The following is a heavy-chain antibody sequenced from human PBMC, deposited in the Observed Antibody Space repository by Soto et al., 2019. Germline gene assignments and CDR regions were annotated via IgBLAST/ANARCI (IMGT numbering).Heavy chain of an antibody. CDR3: ARELSTLVRGYN. D-gene: IGHD3-10*01. J-gene: IGHJ4*02. Sequence: DVHLVESGGGLVKPGGSLRLSCATSGYSFSSHNIYWFRQAPGKGLEWVSSIGTSDTSMYYADSVKGRFTVSRDDAKKSVYLQMDSLRGEDTATYYCARELSTLVRGYNWGQGTLVTVSS. CDR1: GYSFSSHN. V-gene: IGHV3-21*01. CDR2: IGTSDTSM.